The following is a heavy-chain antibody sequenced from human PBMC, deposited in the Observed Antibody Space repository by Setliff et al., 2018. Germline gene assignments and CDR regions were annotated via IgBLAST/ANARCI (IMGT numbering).Heavy chain of an antibody. J-gene: IGHJ6*03. Sequence: SETLSLTCTVSGASLSSGSYYWSWIRQPAGKGLEWIGRIYTNGGTDYNPYLKSRVTISLDTSKNQFSLKLSSVTAADTAVYYCARANKKLDYYYYYYMDVWGTGTTVTVSS. V-gene: IGHV4-61*02. D-gene: IGHD1-1*01. CDR2: IYTNGGT. CDR3: ARANKKLDYYYYYYMDV. CDR1: GASLSSGSYY.